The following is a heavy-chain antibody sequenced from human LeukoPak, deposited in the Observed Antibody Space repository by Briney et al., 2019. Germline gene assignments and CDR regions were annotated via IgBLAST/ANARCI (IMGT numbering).Heavy chain of an antibody. CDR2: IYHSGST. J-gene: IGHJ4*02. V-gene: IGHV4-38-2*02. Sequence: KPSETLSLTCTVSGYSISSGYYWGWIRQPPGKGLEWIGSIYHSGSTYYNPSLKSRVTISVDTSKNQFSLKLSSVTAADTAVYYCARVEKGDFWSGYYLGPGHIDYWGQGTLVTVSS. CDR3: ARVEKGDFWSGYYLGPGHIDY. D-gene: IGHD3-3*01. CDR1: GYSISSGYY.